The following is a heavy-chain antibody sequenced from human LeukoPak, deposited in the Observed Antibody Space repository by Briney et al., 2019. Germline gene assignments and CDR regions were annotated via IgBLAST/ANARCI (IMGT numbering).Heavy chain of an antibody. J-gene: IGHJ3*01. CDR1: GFTFSKFW. CDR3: AREGLEPFDV. CDR2: INPEETTT. D-gene: IGHD1-1*01. V-gene: IGHV3-74*01. Sequence: PGGSLRLSCATSGFTFSKFWMHWVRQAPGGGLAWVSRINPEETTTNYADSVKGRFTISRDNAKNTLYLQMDSLRAEDTAVYFCAREGLEPFDVWGQGTLVTVSS.